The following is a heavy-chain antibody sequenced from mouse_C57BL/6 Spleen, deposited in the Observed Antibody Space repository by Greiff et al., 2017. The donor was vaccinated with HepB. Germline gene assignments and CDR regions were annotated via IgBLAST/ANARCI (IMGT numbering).Heavy chain of an antibody. CDR2: ISGGGGNT. CDR3: ARHASGSSSFDY. CDR1: GFTFSSYT. J-gene: IGHJ2*01. Sequence: EVMLVESGGGLVKPGGSLKLSCAASGFTFSSYTMSWVRQTPEKRLEWVATISGGGGNTYYPDSVKGRFTISRDNAKNTLYLQMSSLRSEDTALYYCARHASGSSSFDYWGQGTTLTVSS. V-gene: IGHV5-9*01. D-gene: IGHD1-1*01.